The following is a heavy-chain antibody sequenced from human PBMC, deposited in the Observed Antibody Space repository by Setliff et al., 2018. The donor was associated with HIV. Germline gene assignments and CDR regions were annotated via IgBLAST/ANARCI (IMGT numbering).Heavy chain of an antibody. J-gene: IGHJ6*02. D-gene: IGHD3-9*01. CDR3: ARDRVYFYWLLYGPYYYYYYGMDV. V-gene: IGHV1-18*01. CDR1: GYTFTSYG. Sequence: ASVKVSCKASGYTFTSYGISWVRQAPGQGLVWMGWISAYNGNTNYAQKLQGRITKTTDTSTSTAYMELRSLRSDDTAVYDCARDRVYFYWLLYGPYYYYYYGMDVWGQGTTVTVSS. CDR2: ISAYNGNT.